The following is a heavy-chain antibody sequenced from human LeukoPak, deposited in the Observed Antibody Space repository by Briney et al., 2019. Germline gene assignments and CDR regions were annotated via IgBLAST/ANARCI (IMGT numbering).Heavy chain of an antibody. CDR3: AKGCVGRPGGVGD. J-gene: IGHJ4*02. D-gene: IGHD2-8*02. CDR1: GFTFSDYV. Sequence: QPGGSLRLSCAASGFTFSDYVMTWVRWTPGKGLEWVSSISEDDGSTFYADSVKGRFTISRDDSKNTLFLQVNSLRDDDTAVYYCAKGCVGRPGGVGDWGQGTLVTVTS. V-gene: IGHV3-23*01. CDR2: ISEDDGST.